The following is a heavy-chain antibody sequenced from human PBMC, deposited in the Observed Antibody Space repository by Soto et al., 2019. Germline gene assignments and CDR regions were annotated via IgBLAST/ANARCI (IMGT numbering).Heavy chain of an antibody. Sequence: VKVSCKPSGYSFGDYFIQWVRQAPGQGLEWVAWINPKTAATNYAKKFQGRVSLTWDTSSTTAYMELTRLRPDDTAVYYCARIKWGLNYYNGMDVWGQGTTVTVSS. V-gene: IGHV1-2*02. CDR1: GYSFGDYF. J-gene: IGHJ6*02. D-gene: IGHD1-26*01. CDR2: INPKTAAT. CDR3: ARIKWGLNYYNGMDV.